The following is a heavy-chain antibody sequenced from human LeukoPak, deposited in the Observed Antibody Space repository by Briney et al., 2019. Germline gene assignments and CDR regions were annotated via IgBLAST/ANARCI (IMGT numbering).Heavy chain of an antibody. CDR3: ARAVDFWSGYPQPNWFDP. Sequence: TGGSLRLSCAASGFTFSIYAMSWVRQAPGKGLEWVSAMSTSGGSIYYADSVKGRFTISRDNSKNTLFLQMNSLRAEDTAVYYCARAVDFWSGYPQPNWFDPWGQGTLVTVSS. J-gene: IGHJ5*02. CDR2: MSTSGGSI. V-gene: IGHV3-23*01. CDR1: GFTFSIYA. D-gene: IGHD3-3*01.